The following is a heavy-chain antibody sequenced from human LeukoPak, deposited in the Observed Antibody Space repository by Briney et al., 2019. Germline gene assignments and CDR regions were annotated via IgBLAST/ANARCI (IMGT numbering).Heavy chain of an antibody. D-gene: IGHD6-13*01. CDR3: ARVRSSWYLDY. Sequence: GASVKVSFTASGYTFTSYYMYWVRQASGQGLEWMGINNPSGGDTTYAQKFQGRLTMTRDTSTSTVDMELSSLRSEDTAVYYCARVRSSWYLDYWGQGTLVTVSS. CDR2: NNPSGGDT. CDR1: GYTFTSYY. J-gene: IGHJ4*02. V-gene: IGHV1-46*01.